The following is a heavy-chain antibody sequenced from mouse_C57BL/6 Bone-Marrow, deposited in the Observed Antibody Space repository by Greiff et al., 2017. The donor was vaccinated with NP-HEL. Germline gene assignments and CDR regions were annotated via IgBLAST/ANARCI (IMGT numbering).Heavy chain of an antibody. CDR2: ISSGSSTI. Sequence: EVQRVESGGGLVKPGGSLKLSCAASGFTFSDYGMHWVRQAPEKGLEWVAYISSGSSTINYADTVKGRFTISRDNAKNTLFLQMTSLRSEDTAMYYCARQGPFTTVVPFYFDYWGQGTTLTVSS. CDR1: GFTFSDYG. D-gene: IGHD1-1*01. V-gene: IGHV5-17*01. J-gene: IGHJ2*01. CDR3: ARQGPFTTVVPFYFDY.